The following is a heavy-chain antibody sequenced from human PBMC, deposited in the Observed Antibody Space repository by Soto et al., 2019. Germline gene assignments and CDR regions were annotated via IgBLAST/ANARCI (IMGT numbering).Heavy chain of an antibody. J-gene: IGHJ4*02. D-gene: IGHD5-18*01. V-gene: IGHV3-30-3*01. Sequence: LRLSCAASGFTFSNHAFHWVRQAPGKGLEWVAVISYDGVNQYYADSVKGRFTISRDSSKRSLYLQMSSLRPEDTAVYYCVRGIQLWLRLFDYWGQGTLVTVSS. CDR2: ISYDGVNQ. CDR1: GFTFSNHA. CDR3: VRGIQLWLRLFDY.